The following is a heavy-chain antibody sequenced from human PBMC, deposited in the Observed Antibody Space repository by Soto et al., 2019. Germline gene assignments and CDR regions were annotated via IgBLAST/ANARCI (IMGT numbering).Heavy chain of an antibody. Sequence: GGSLRLSCAASGFTFSSYAMSWVRQAPGKGLEWVSTISGSGGSTYYADSVKGRFTISRDNSKNTLYLQMNSLRAEDTAVFYCAKAKIVGATTSDHGMDVWGQGTTVTVSS. D-gene: IGHD1-26*01. CDR3: AKAKIVGATTSDHGMDV. CDR2: ISGSGGST. CDR1: GFTFSSYA. V-gene: IGHV3-23*01. J-gene: IGHJ6*02.